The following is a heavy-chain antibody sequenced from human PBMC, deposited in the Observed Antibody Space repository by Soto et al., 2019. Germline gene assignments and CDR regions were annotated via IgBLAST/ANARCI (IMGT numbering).Heavy chain of an antibody. Sequence: SETLSLTCTVSGGSISSSSYYWGWIRQPPGKGLEWIGSIYYSGSTYYNPSLKSRVTISVDTSKNQFSLKLRSVTAADTAVYYWARGDYDFWSGHRPSLPPNWFDPWGQGTLVTVSS. J-gene: IGHJ5*02. CDR2: IYYSGST. V-gene: IGHV4-39*01. CDR3: ARGDYDFWSGHRPSLPPNWFDP. D-gene: IGHD3-3*01. CDR1: GGSISSSSYY.